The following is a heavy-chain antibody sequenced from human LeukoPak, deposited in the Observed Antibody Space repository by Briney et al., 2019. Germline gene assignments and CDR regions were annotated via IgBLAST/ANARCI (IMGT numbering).Heavy chain of an antibody. Sequence: GGSLRLFCAASGFTFDDYAMHWVRQAPGKGLEWVSGISWNSGSIGYADSVKGRFTISRDNAKNSLYLQMNSLRAEDTALYYCAKDYKTHLDYWGQGTLVTVSS. CDR1: GFTFDDYA. CDR2: ISWNSGSI. D-gene: IGHD1-1*01. J-gene: IGHJ4*01. V-gene: IGHV3-9*01. CDR3: AKDYKTHLDY.